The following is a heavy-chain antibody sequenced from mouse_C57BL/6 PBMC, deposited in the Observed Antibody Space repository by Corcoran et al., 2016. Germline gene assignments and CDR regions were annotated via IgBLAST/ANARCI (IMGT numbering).Heavy chain of an antibody. V-gene: IGHV1-34*01. CDR2: IYPNNGGN. CDR3: AREGYGSHYYARDY. CDR1: GYTFTDYY. J-gene: IGHJ4*01. D-gene: IGHD1-1*01. Sequence: EVQLQQSGPELVKTGASVPMSCKDSGYTFTDYYLNWVKQSHGKSLEWLGYIYPNNGGNGYNQKFKGKATLTVDKSSSTAYMELRSLTSEDSAVYYCAREGYGSHYYARDYWGQGTSVTVSS.